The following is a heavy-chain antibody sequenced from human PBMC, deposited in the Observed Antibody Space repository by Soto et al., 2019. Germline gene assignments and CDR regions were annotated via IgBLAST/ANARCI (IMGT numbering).Heavy chain of an antibody. D-gene: IGHD3-10*01. CDR3: AREEYYYGSGAFFDY. CDR1: GGTFSSYT. CDR2: IIPILGIA. Sequence: QVQLVQSGAEVKKPGSSVKVSCKASGGTFSSYTISWVRQAPXXXXXXXGRIIPILGIANYAQKFQGRVTITADKSTSTAYMELSSLRSEDTAVYYCAREEYYYGSGAFFDYWGQGTLVTVSS. J-gene: IGHJ4*02. V-gene: IGHV1-69*08.